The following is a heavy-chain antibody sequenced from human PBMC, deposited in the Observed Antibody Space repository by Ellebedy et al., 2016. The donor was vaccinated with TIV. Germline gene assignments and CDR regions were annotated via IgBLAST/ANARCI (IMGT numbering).Heavy chain of an antibody. CDR2: VNQRRTT. Sequence: MPSETLSLTCLVSGGSFNNDHWSWIRQSPGKGLEWVGYVNQRRTTKYNSYLRTRVTISIDTSKNQFSLTVTSVTAADTAVYFCERMRGVAGPRWFDPWGQGTQVIVSS. J-gene: IGHJ5*02. CDR1: GGSFNNDH. CDR3: ERMRGVAGPRWFDP. D-gene: IGHD6-19*01. V-gene: IGHV4-59*08.